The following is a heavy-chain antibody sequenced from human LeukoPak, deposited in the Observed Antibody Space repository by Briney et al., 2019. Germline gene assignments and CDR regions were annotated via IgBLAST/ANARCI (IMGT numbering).Heavy chain of an antibody. CDR3: AKGGAVVLSPFDY. V-gene: IGHV3-23*01. J-gene: IGHJ4*02. D-gene: IGHD2/OR15-2a*01. Sequence: GGSLRLSCAASGFSFSSYAMIWVRQAPGKGLEWVSVISSSGESTYCADSLKGRFTISRDNSKNTLSLQMNSLRAEDTAIYYCAKGGAVVLSPFDYWGQGTLVTVS. CDR2: ISSSGEST. CDR1: GFSFSSYA.